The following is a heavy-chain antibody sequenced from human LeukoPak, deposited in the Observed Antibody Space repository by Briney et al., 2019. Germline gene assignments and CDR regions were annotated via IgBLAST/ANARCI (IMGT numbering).Heavy chain of an antibody. D-gene: IGHD5-24*01. CDR1: GFTFSSYG. Sequence: PGGSLRLSCAASGFTFSSYGMHWVRQAPGKGLEWVAVIWYDGSNKYYADSVKGRFTISRDNSKNTLYLQMNSLRAEDTAVYYCAKGSVEMATILDYWGQGTLVTVSS. CDR3: AKGSVEMATILDY. CDR2: IWYDGSNK. V-gene: IGHV3-30*02. J-gene: IGHJ4*02.